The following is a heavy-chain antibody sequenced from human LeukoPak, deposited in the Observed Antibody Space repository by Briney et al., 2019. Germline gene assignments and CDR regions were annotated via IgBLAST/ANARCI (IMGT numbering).Heavy chain of an antibody. CDR1: GFTFSSYA. CDR2: ISYDGSNK. V-gene: IGHV3-30-3*01. D-gene: IGHD4-23*01. Sequence: GRSLRLSCAASGFTFSSYAMHWVRQAPGKGLEWVAVISYDGSNKYYADSVKGRFTISRDNSKNTLYPQMNSLRAEDTAVYYCARDSASVASDAFDIWGQGTMVTVSS. J-gene: IGHJ3*02. CDR3: ARDSASVASDAFDI.